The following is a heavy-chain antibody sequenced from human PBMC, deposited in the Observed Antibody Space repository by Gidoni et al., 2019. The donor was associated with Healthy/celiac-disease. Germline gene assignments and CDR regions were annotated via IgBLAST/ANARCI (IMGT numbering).Heavy chain of an antibody. J-gene: IGHJ3*02. V-gene: IGHV1-69*04. D-gene: IGHD5-18*01. CDR2: IIPILGIA. Sequence: QVQLVQSGAEVKKPGSSVKVSCKASGGTFSSYAISWVRQAPGQGLEWMGRIIPILGIANYAQKFQGRVTITADKSTSTAYMELSSLRSEDTAVYYCARDAEVGGYSYGGGAFDIWGQGTMVTVSS. CDR3: ARDAEVGGYSYGGGAFDI. CDR1: GGTFSSYA.